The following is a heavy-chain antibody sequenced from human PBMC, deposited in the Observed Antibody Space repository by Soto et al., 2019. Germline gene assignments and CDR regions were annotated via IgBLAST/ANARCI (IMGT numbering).Heavy chain of an antibody. CDR2: ISTSGTAI. V-gene: IGHV3-48*01. Sequence: EVQLVQSGGGLVQPGGSLGLSCAASGFPFSTYSMNWVRQAPGKGPEWVAYISTSGTAIYYADSVKGRFTISRDNAKNSLYLQMSSLRAEDTAVYYCARNPYCSSTSCSSDCWGQGSLVTVSS. J-gene: IGHJ4*02. CDR3: ARNPYCSSTSCSSDC. CDR1: GFPFSTYS. D-gene: IGHD2-2*01.